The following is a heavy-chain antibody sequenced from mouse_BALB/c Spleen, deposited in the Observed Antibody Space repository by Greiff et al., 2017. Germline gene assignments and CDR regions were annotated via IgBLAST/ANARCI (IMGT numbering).Heavy chain of an antibody. J-gene: IGHJ4*01. CDR2: ISSGGST. Sequence: DVMLVESGGGLVKPGGSLKLSCAASGFTFSSYAMSWVRQTPEKRLEWVASISSGGSTYYPDSVKGRFTISRDNARNILYLQMSSLRSEDTAMYYCARGGGLRLRYAMDYWGQGTSVTVSS. CDR1: GFTFSSYA. V-gene: IGHV5-6-5*01. D-gene: IGHD1-2*01. CDR3: ARGGGLRLRYAMDY.